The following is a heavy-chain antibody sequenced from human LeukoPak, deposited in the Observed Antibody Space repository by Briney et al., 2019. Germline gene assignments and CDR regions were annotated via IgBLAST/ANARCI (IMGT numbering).Heavy chain of an antibody. Sequence: ASAKVSCKASGYTFTSYYMHWVRQAPGQGLEWMGIINPSGGSTSYAQKFQGRVTMTRDTSTSTVYMELSSLRSEDTAVYYCARAPSSGYYYYWGQGTLVTVSS. CDR3: ARAPSSGYYYY. CDR1: GYTFTSYY. J-gene: IGHJ4*02. V-gene: IGHV1-46*01. CDR2: INPSGGST. D-gene: IGHD3-22*01.